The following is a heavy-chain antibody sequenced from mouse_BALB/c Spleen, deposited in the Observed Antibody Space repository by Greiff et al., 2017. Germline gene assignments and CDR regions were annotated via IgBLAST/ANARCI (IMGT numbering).Heavy chain of an antibody. CDR3: ARSGGDYPYYFDY. Sequence: VQLKQSGPELVKPGASVKMSCKASGYTFTSYVMHWVKQKPGQGLEWIGYINPYNDGTKYNEKFKGKATLTSDKSSSTAYMELSSLTSEDSAVYYCARSGGDYPYYFDYWGQGTTLTVSS. CDR2: INPYNDGT. D-gene: IGHD2-4*01. J-gene: IGHJ2*01. CDR1: GYTFTSYV. V-gene: IGHV1-14*01.